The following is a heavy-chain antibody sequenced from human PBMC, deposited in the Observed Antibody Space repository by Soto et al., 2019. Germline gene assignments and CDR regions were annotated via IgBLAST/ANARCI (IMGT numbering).Heavy chain of an antibody. Sequence: EVQLVESGGGLVKPGGSLRLSCAASVFTFSSYSMNWVRQAPGKGLEWVSSISSSSSYIYYADSVKGRFTISRDNAKNSLYLQMNSLRAEDTAVYYCARVEAAAENWFDPWGQGTLVTVSS. V-gene: IGHV3-21*01. CDR1: VFTFSSYS. CDR3: ARVEAAAENWFDP. D-gene: IGHD6-13*01. CDR2: ISSSSSYI. J-gene: IGHJ5*02.